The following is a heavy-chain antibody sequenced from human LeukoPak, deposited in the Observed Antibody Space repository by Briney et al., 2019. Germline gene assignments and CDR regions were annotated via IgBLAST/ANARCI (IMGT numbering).Heavy chain of an antibody. CDR3: ARDKMVGATRFDY. J-gene: IGHJ4*02. V-gene: IGHV3-7*01. CDR2: MRQDGGEI. Sequence: GGSLRLSCEASGFTFSDYWMSWIRQAPGKGLEWVANMRQDGGEIYYVDSVKGRFTLSRDNTKKSLFLQMNSLRAEDTAVYYCARDKMVGATRFDYWGRGTLVAVSS. CDR1: GFTFSDYW. D-gene: IGHD1-26*01.